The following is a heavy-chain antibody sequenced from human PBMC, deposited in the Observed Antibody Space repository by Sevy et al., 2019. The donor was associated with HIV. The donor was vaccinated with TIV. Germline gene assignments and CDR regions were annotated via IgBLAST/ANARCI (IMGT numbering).Heavy chain of an antibody. V-gene: IGHV3-30*03. Sequence: GGSLRLSCAASGFTFSSHGMHWVRQAPGKGLEWVAVMSYDGRYKSYGDSVKGRFTISRDDSKNTLYLQMNSLRPEDTAMYYCARDSGYSINWYPTYWGQGTLVTVSS. CDR1: GFTFSSHG. J-gene: IGHJ4*02. D-gene: IGHD6-13*01. CDR2: MSYDGRYK. CDR3: ARDSGYSINWYPTY.